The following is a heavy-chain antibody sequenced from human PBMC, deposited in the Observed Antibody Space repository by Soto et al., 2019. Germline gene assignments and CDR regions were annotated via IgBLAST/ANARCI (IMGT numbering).Heavy chain of an antibody. CDR1: GFTFNSYG. Sequence: GGSLRLSCAASGFTFNSYGMHWVRQGPGNGLEWVAFISYDSTKTYYADSVKGRFTISRDNSNSALYVQMNSLTGGDTAVYYCARTRSAWSDFHYYSLDVWGQGTTVTVSS. D-gene: IGHD1-26*01. J-gene: IGHJ6*02. V-gene: IGHV3-30*03. CDR3: ARTRSAWSDFHYYSLDV. CDR2: ISYDSTKT.